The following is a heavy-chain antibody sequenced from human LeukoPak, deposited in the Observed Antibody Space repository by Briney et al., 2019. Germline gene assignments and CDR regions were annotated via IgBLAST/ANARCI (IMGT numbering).Heavy chain of an antibody. D-gene: IGHD2-2*01. CDR2: FYDSFST. J-gene: IGHJ3*01. CDR1: GDSISSSY. CDR3: ARHGAFFTRGFCSNSNCYVDGLQT. V-gene: IGHV4-59*08. Sequence: SETLSLTCTVSGDSISSSYWSWIRQSPGKGLEWIGYFYDSFSTKYNPSLKRRVIISTDKSKNQLSLKLNSVTAADTAVYYCARHGAFFTRGFCSNSNCYVDGLQTWGQGIVVSVSS.